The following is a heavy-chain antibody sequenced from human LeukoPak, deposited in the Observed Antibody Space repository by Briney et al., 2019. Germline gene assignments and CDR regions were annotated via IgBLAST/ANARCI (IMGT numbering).Heavy chain of an antibody. D-gene: IGHD3-10*01. CDR1: GGSINSGAFS. Sequence: SETLSLTCAVSGGSINSGAFSWSWFRQPPGKGLEWIGSIYYSGSTYYNPSLKSRVTISVDTSKNQFSLKLSSVTAADTAVYYCARLVVRDDYFDYWGQGTLVTVSS. CDR3: ARLVVRDDYFDY. V-gene: IGHV4-39*01. CDR2: IYYSGST. J-gene: IGHJ4*02.